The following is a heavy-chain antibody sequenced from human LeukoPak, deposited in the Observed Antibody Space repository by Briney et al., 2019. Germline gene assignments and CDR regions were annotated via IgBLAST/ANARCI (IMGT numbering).Heavy chain of an antibody. D-gene: IGHD5-18*01. V-gene: IGHV4-34*01. J-gene: IGHJ4*02. CDR3: AYDPVDTAMGLFDY. CDR2: INHSGST. CDR1: GGSFSGYY. Sequence: SETLSLTCAVYGGSFSGYYWSWIRQPPGKGLEWIGEINHSGSTNYNPSLRSRVTISVDTSKNQFSLKLSSVTAADTAVYYCAYDPVDTAMGLFDYWGQGTLVTVSS.